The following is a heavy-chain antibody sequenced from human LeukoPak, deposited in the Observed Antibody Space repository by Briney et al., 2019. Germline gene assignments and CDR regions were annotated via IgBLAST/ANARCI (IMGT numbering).Heavy chain of an antibody. CDR1: GFTFSTYG. CDR3: AKGTSTYSSGSFDY. Sequence: RGTLRLSCSASGFTFSTYGMSWVRQSPGKGLEWVISISGSGSTTFYADSVKGRFTISRDNSKNMLYLQMTSLRAEDTAVYYCAKGTSTYSSGSFDYWGRGTLVTVSS. J-gene: IGHJ4*02. V-gene: IGHV3-23*01. CDR2: ISGSGSTT. D-gene: IGHD6-19*01.